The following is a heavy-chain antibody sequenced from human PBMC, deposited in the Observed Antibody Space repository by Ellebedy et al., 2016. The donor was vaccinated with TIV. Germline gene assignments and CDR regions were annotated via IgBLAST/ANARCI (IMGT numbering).Heavy chain of an antibody. CDR1: EFTLMNYA. D-gene: IGHD3-22*01. V-gene: IGHV3-23*01. Sequence: GESLKISCTTSEFTLMNYAMSWVRQAPGKGLEWVSTVGGAGHRAYYADSVKGRFTISRDIPKNTLYLQMDSLSAEDTAVYYCVKGGYREIHYHSTAYDRWGQGTLVTVSS. CDR2: VGGAGHRA. CDR3: VKGGYREIHYHSTAYDR. J-gene: IGHJ4*02.